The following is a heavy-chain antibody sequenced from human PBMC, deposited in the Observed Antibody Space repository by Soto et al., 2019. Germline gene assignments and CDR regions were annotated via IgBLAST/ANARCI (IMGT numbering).Heavy chain of an antibody. V-gene: IGHV4-34*01. Sequence: SETLSLTCAVYGGSFSGYYWSWIRQPPGKGLEWIGEINHSGSTNYNPSLKSRVTISVDTSKNQFSLKLSSVTAADTAVYYCARQDYVWGSYRPGYGVDVWGQGTTVTVSS. D-gene: IGHD3-16*02. CDR3: ARQDYVWGSYRPGYGVDV. CDR1: GGSFSGYY. J-gene: IGHJ6*02. CDR2: INHSGST.